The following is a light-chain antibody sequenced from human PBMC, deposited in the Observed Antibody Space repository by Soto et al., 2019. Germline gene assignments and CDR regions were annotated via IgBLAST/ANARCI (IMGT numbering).Light chain of an antibody. CDR2: AAS. V-gene: IGKV1-39*01. Sequence: DIQMTQSPSSLSASVGDRVTIACRASQTISSYLNWYQRKPGKAPKLLIFAASTLQSGVPSGFSGSGSGTDFTLTVSSLQPEDFATYYCQQSYSAPRTFGQGTKVDIK. J-gene: IGKJ1*01. CDR3: QQSYSAPRT. CDR1: QTISSY.